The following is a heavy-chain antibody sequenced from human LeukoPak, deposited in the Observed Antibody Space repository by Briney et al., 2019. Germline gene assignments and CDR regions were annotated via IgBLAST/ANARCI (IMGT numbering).Heavy chain of an antibody. D-gene: IGHD3-10*01. CDR3: ASGSSGSYYNDYYFDY. CDR1: GGTFSSYG. V-gene: IGHV1-18*01. Sequence: ASVKVSCKASGGTFSSYGISWVRQAPGQGLEWMGWIRAYNGNTNYAQKLQGRVTMTTDTSTSTAYMELRSLRSDDTAVYYCASGSSGSYYNDYYFDYWGQGTLVTVSS. J-gene: IGHJ4*02. CDR2: IRAYNGNT.